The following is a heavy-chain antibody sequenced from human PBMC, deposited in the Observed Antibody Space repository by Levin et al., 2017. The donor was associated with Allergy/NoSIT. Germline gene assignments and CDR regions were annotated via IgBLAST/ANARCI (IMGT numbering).Heavy chain of an antibody. CDR2: INSDGSST. CDR1: GFTFSTYW. J-gene: IGHJ4*02. V-gene: IGHV3-74*01. CDR3: VRSYYSSPDN. D-gene: IGHD4-11*01. Sequence: SCAASGFTFSTYWMHWVRHPPGKGLVWVSHINSDGSSTNYADSVKGRFTISRDNAKNTLYLQMNSLRAEDTAVYYCVRSYYSSPDNWGQGTLVTVSS.